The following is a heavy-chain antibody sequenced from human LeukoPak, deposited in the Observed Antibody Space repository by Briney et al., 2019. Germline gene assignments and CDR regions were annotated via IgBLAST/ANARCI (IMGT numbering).Heavy chain of an antibody. V-gene: IGHV3-7*01. D-gene: IGHD5-18*01. CDR3: ARGGYSFDY. CDR2: LHADGVEQ. J-gene: IGHJ4*02. CDR1: GFSLSGYW. Sequence: GSLRLSCAASGFSLSGYWMTWVRQAPEKGLEWVARLHADGVEQNYVDSVTGRFTMSRDNAKNSLDLQMNSLRVEDTAVYYCARGGYSFDYLGQGTLVAVSS.